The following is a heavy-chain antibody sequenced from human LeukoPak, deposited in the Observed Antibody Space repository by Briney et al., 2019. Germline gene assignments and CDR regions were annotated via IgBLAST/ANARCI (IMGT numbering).Heavy chain of an antibody. V-gene: IGHV4-61*02. CDR1: GGSISSGSYY. J-gene: IGHJ5*02. CDR3: ARDHGYCSSTSCYKRTNWFDP. CDR2: IYTSGST. Sequence: PSQTLSLTCTVSGGSISSGSYYWSWIRQPAGKGLEWIGRIYTSGSTNYNPSLKSRVTISVDTSKNQFSLKLSSVTAADTAVYYCARDHGYCSSTSCYKRTNWFDPWGQGTLVTVSS. D-gene: IGHD2-2*02.